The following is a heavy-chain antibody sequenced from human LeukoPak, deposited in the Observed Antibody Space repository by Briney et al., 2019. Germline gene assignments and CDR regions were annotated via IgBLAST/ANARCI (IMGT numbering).Heavy chain of an antibody. CDR1: GGSFSGYY. CDR2: INHSGST. D-gene: IGHD1-14*01. Sequence: PSETLSLTCAVYGGSFSGYYWSWIRQPPGKGLEWIGEINHSGSTNYNPSLKSPVTISVDTSKNQFSLKLSSVTAADTAVYYCARGNEGTVSVRFYYFDYWGQGTLVTVSS. J-gene: IGHJ4*02. CDR3: ARGNEGTVSVRFYYFDY. V-gene: IGHV4-34*01.